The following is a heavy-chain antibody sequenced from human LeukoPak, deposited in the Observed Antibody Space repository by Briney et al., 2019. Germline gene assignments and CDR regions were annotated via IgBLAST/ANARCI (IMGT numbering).Heavy chain of an antibody. J-gene: IGHJ6*03. V-gene: IGHV4-4*07. CDR1: GGSISSYY. CDR3: ARSPSNYVIYYYYMDV. D-gene: IGHD4-11*01. Sequence: SETLSLTCTVSGGSISSYYWSWIRQPAGKGLEWIGRIYTSGSTNYNPSLKSRVTMSVDTSKNQFSLKLSSVTAADTAVYYCARSPSNYVIYYYYMDVWGKGTTVTVSS. CDR2: IYTSGST.